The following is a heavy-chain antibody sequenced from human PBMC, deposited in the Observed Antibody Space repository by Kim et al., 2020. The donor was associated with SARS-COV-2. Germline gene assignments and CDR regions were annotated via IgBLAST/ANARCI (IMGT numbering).Heavy chain of an antibody. Sequence: KFQGRVTMTRNTSISTAYMELSSLRSEDTAVYYCARGFRHYYDSRDAFDIWGQGTMVTVSS. V-gene: IGHV1-8*01. D-gene: IGHD3-22*01. CDR3: ARGFRHYYDSRDAFDI. J-gene: IGHJ3*02.